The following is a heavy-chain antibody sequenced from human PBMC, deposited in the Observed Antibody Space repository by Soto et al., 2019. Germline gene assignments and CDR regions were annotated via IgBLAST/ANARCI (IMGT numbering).Heavy chain of an antibody. CDR3: TRPMTPHPQQLVVYYGMDV. Sequence: EVQLVESGGGLVQPGGSLKLSCAASGFTFSGSAMHGVRQASGKGLECVGRIRSKANSYATAYAASVKVRFTISRDDSKNTAYLQMNSLKTEDTAVYYCTRPMTPHPQQLVVYYGMDVWGQGTTVTVSS. V-gene: IGHV3-73*01. J-gene: IGHJ6*02. CDR2: IRSKANSYAT. D-gene: IGHD6-13*01. CDR1: GFTFSGSA.